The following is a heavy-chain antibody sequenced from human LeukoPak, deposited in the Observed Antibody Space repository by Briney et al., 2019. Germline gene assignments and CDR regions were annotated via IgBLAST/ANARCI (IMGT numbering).Heavy chain of an antibody. V-gene: IGHV1-2*02. Sequence: ASVKVSCKASGYIFTDYYMHWVRQAPGQGLEWMGWINPNSGGTNYAQKFQGRVTMTRDTSISTAYMELSRLRSDDTAVYYCARVGIAVAGQFDYWGQGTLVTVSS. CDR2: INPNSGGT. CDR1: GYIFTDYY. D-gene: IGHD6-19*01. CDR3: ARVGIAVAGQFDY. J-gene: IGHJ4*02.